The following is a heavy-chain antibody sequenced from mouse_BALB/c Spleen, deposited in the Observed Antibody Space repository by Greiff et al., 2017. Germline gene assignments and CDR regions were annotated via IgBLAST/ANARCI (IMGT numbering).Heavy chain of an antibody. J-gene: IGHJ4*01. V-gene: IGHV1S56*01. CDR2: IFTGDGST. Sequence: QVQLQQSGAELVKPGASVKLSCKASGYTFTSYDINWVRQRPEQGLEWIGWIFTGDGSTKYNEKFKGKATLTTDKSSSTDYMQLSRLTSEDSAVYFCARDWDDEGGLDYWGQGTSVTVSA. D-gene: IGHD4-1*01. CDR3: ARDWDDEGGLDY. CDR1: GYTFTSYD.